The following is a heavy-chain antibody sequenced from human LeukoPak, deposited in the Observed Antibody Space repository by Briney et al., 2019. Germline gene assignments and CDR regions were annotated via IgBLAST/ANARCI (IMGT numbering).Heavy chain of an antibody. CDR3: AREERGCFDY. CDR1: GGSISTYY. J-gene: IGHJ4*02. CDR2: IHYSGST. V-gene: IGHV4-59*01. Sequence: PSETLSLTCTVSGGSISTYYWSWIRQPPGKGLEWIGYIHYSGSTKYNPYLKSRVTISVDTSKNQFSLKLSSVTAADTAVYYCAREERGCFDYWGQGTLVTVSS. D-gene: IGHD1-26*01.